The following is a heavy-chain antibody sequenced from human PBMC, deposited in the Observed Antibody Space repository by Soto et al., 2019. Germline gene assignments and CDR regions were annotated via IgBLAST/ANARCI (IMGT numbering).Heavy chain of an antibody. D-gene: IGHD1-26*01. Sequence: SETLSLTCTVSGGSISIYYWSWIRQPPGKGLEWIGYIYYSGSTNYNPSLKSRVTISVDTSKNQFSLKLSSVTAADTAVYYCARDSGATGIDYWGQGTLVTVSS. CDR2: IYYSGST. J-gene: IGHJ4*02. V-gene: IGHV4-59*01. CDR3: ARDSGATGIDY. CDR1: GGSISIYY.